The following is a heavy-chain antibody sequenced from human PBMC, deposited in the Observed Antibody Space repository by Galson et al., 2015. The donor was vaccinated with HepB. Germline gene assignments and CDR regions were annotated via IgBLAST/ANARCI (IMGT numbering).Heavy chain of an antibody. D-gene: IGHD6-25*01. CDR3: ARDPGGEYFDY. CDR2: ISSSSSYI. V-gene: IGHV3-21*01. J-gene: IGHJ4*02. Sequence: YLRLSCAASGFTFSRYAIDWVRQAPGKGLEWVACISSSSSYIYYADSVKGRFTISRDNAKNSLYLQMNSLRAEATAVYSCARDPGGEYFDYWGQGTLVTVSS. CDR1: GFTFSRYA.